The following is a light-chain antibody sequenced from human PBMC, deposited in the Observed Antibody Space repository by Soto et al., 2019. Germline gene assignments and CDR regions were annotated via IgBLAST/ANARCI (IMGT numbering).Light chain of an antibody. CDR3: QQYASSLT. CDR2: GAS. V-gene: IGKV3-20*01. CDR1: QSVDSAF. Sequence: EIVLTQSPGSLSLSLGERATLSCRASQSVDSAFFAGYQQKPGQPPRLLMYGASRRATGIPDRFSGSGSGLEFTLTISRLEPEDFAVYYCQQYASSLTFGQGTKVEI. J-gene: IGKJ1*01.